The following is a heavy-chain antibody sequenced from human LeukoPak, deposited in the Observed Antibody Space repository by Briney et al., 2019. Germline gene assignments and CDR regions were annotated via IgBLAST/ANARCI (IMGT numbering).Heavy chain of an antibody. Sequence: PSETLSLTCTVSGGSISSYYWSWIRQPPGKGLEWIGCIYYSGSTNYNPSLKSRVTISVDTSKNQFSLKLSSVAAADTAVYYCARHRHYDILTGYGGHYYYGMDVWGQGTTVTVSS. J-gene: IGHJ6*02. D-gene: IGHD3-9*01. CDR2: IYYSGST. CDR3: ARHRHYDILTGYGGHYYYGMDV. CDR1: GGSISSYY. V-gene: IGHV4-59*08.